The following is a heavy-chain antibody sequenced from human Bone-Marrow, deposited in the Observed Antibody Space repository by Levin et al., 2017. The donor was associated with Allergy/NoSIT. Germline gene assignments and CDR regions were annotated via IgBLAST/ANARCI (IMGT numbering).Heavy chain of an antibody. V-gene: IGHV3-23*01. CDR1: GFTFRLYG. Sequence: GGSLRLSCEASGFTFRLYGMNWVRQAPGKGLEWVSAITGSGGTTYYAGSVKGRFTISRDNSKNTVYLHMNSLRVDDTAVYFCAKGKSPMATRAMDVWGKGATVTVSS. D-gene: IGHD2-8*01. CDR2: ITGSGGTT. J-gene: IGHJ6*03. CDR3: AKGKSPMATRAMDV.